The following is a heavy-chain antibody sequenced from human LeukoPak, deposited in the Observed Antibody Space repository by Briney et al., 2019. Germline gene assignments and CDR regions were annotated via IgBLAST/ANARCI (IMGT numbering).Heavy chain of an antibody. V-gene: IGHV3-72*01. D-gene: IGHD6-6*01. CDR2: TSNKGNTYTA. CDR1: GLTFSDHY. CDR3: ALSLAARWDAYDY. J-gene: IGHJ4*02. Sequence: GGSLRLSCAASGLTFSDHYMDWVRRAPGKGLEWVGRTSNKGNTYTAEYAASVKGRFTISRHGSANSLYLQMNSLKIEDTAVYYCALSLAARWDAYDYWGQGTLVSVSS.